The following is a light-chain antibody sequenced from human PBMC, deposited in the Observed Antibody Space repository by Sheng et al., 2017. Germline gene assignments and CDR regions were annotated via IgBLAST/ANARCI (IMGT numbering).Light chain of an antibody. CDR1: QDISYH. CDR3: QKYNSAPST. Sequence: DIQMTQSPSSLSASVGDRVTITCRASQDISYHLAWYQQKPGKVPQLLIYAASTLQSGVPSRFSGSGSGTDFTLTISGLQPEDVATYYCQKYNSAPSTFGGGTKVEIK. J-gene: IGKJ4*01. CDR2: AAS. V-gene: IGKV1-27*01.